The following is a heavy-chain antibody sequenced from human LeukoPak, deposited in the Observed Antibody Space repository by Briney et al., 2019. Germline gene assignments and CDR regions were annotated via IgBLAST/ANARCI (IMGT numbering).Heavy chain of an antibody. V-gene: IGHV3-53*05. CDR2: IYSGGST. CDR1: GFTVSSNC. CDR3: AKGGSSSVLWVAFDI. J-gene: IGHJ3*02. Sequence: GGSLRLSCAASGFTVSSNCMSWVRQAPGKGLEWVSVIYSGGSTYYADSVKGRFTISRDNAKNSLYLQMNSLRAEDMALYYCAKGGSSSVLWVAFDIRGQGTMVTVSS. D-gene: IGHD6-6*01.